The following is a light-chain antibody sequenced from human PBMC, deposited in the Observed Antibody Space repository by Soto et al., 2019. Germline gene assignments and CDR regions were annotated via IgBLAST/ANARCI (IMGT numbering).Light chain of an antibody. CDR2: GAS. J-gene: IGKJ4*01. Sequence: IVMTQSPATLSVSPGERATLSCRASQSISTKLAWYQQKPGRAPRLLIYGASTRATGIPVRFSGSGSGTEFTLTITSLQFEDFAVYYCQEYNDWRPITFGGGTKV. CDR3: QEYNDWRPIT. CDR1: QSISTK. V-gene: IGKV3-15*01.